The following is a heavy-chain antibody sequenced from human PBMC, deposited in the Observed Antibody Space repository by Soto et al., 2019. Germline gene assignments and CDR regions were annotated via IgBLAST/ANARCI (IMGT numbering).Heavy chain of an antibody. Sequence: SETLSLTCTVSGGSISSYYWSWIRQPPGKGLEWIGYICNSGGTNYNPSLESRITISVDTSKNQFSLNVNSVTAADTAVYYCARGSMSAMVNWNWFDPWGQGTLVTVSS. CDR2: ICNSGGT. D-gene: IGHD5-18*01. V-gene: IGHV4-59*01. CDR3: ARGSMSAMVNWNWFDP. CDR1: GGSISSYY. J-gene: IGHJ5*02.